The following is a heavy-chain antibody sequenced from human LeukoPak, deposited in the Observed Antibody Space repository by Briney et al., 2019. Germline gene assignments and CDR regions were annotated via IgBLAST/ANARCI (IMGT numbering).Heavy chain of an antibody. D-gene: IGHD6-19*01. CDR3: ATRSSWFPPGVAVAGTIAFDI. V-gene: IGHV4-39*01. CDR2: IYYSGST. CDR1: GGSISSSRYY. Sequence: SETLSLTCTVSGGSISSSRYYWGWLRQPPGKGREWIASIYYSGSTYYNPSLKSLVTISVDTSKNQFSLKLSSVTAADTAVYYCATRSSWFPPGVAVAGTIAFDIWGQGTMVTVSS. J-gene: IGHJ3*02.